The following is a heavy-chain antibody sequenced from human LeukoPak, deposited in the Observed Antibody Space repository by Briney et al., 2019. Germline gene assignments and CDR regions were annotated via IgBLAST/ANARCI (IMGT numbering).Heavy chain of an antibody. Sequence: SQTLSLTCAISGDNISSNTAAWNWIRQSPSRGLEWLGRTYYRSKWYKDYAVSLKSRITINLDTSKNQFSLQLNSVTPEDTAVYYCARDRDGEFDYWGQGTLVTISS. CDR3: ARDRDGEFDY. V-gene: IGHV6-1*01. CDR2: TYYRSKWYK. J-gene: IGHJ4*02. D-gene: IGHD5-24*01. CDR1: GDNISSNTAA.